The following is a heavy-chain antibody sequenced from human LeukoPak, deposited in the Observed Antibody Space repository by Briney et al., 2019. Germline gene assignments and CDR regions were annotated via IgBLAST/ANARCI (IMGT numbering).Heavy chain of an antibody. Sequence: GGSLRLSCAGSGFTFSNYWMHWVRQAPGKGLEWVSNVRVDGNEKYYVDSVKGRFTISRDNAQNSLYLQLNSLRAEDTAVYYCARDLSGPSFYWGQGTLVTVSS. CDR3: ARDLSGPSFY. CDR2: VRVDGNEK. D-gene: IGHD2-15*01. V-gene: IGHV3-7*01. J-gene: IGHJ4*02. CDR1: GFTFSNYW.